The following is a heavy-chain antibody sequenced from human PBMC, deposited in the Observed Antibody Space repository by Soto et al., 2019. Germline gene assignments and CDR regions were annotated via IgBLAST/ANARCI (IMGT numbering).Heavy chain of an antibody. D-gene: IGHD2-15*01. Sequence: GGSLRLSCAASGFTFDDYAMHWVRQAPGKGLEWVSGISWNSGSIGYADSVKGRFTVSRDNAKNSLYLQMNSLRAEDTALYYCAKDRLIVEMATLRPIFFDYRGQGTLVT. V-gene: IGHV3-9*01. CDR1: GFTFDDYA. CDR2: ISWNSGSI. J-gene: IGHJ4*02. CDR3: AKDRLIVEMATLRPIFFDY.